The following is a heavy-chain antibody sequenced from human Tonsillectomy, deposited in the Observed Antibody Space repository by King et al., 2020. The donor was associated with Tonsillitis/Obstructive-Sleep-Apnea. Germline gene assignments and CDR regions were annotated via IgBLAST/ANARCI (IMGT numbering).Heavy chain of an antibody. CDR1: NGSITSAGYY. V-gene: IGHV4-31*03. D-gene: IGHD1-1*01. CDR2: ISYSGSA. Sequence: QLQESGPGLVKPSQTLSLTCTVSNGSITSAGYYWSWIRHHPGQGLEWIGDISYSGSAYYSPSLKSRLTISVDTSKKQFSLNLSSVTAADTAVYYCASTTPPYYLYYIDGWGKGT. CDR3: ASTTPPYYLYYIDG. J-gene: IGHJ6*03.